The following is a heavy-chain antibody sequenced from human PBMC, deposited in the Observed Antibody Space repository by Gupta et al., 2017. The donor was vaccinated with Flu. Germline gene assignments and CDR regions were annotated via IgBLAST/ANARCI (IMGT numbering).Heavy chain of an antibody. Sequence: QVQLVESGGGVVQPGGSLRLSCAASGLTLSSIGMHWVRQAPGKGLEWVAMISYDGSSEHYVDSVKGRFTISRDISKNTLSLEMNSLRPEDTAIYFCAKDLYSSGWYNYFDPWGQGTQVTVSS. CDR3: AKDLYSSGWYNYFDP. D-gene: IGHD6-19*01. CDR1: GLTLSSIG. CDR2: ISYDGSSE. J-gene: IGHJ5*02. V-gene: IGHV3-30*18.